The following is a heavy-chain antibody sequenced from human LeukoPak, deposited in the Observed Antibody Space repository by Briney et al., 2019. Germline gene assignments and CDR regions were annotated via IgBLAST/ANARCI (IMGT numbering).Heavy chain of an antibody. Sequence: QSGGSLRLSCAASGFTFSGSAMHWVRQASGKGLEWVGRIRSKANSYATAYAASVKGRFTISRDDSKNTAYLQMNSLKTEDTAVYYGTRLSSGSYLGYFDYWGQGTLVTVSS. CDR3: TRLSSGSYLGYFDY. D-gene: IGHD3-10*01. V-gene: IGHV3-73*01. CDR2: IRSKANSYAT. CDR1: GFTFSGSA. J-gene: IGHJ4*02.